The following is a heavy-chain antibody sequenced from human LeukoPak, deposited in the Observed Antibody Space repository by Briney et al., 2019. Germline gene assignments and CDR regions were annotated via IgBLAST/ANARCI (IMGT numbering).Heavy chain of an antibody. V-gene: IGHV3-30*02. CDR1: GFTFSSYG. CDR3: AKGPHYYGSGSFVDY. Sequence: GGALRLSCAASGFTFSSYGMHWVRQAPGKGLERVAFIRYDGSNKYSADSVKGRFTISRDNSKNTLYLQMNSLRAEDTAVYYCAKGPHYYGSGSFVDYWGQGTLVTVSS. D-gene: IGHD3-10*01. CDR2: IRYDGSNK. J-gene: IGHJ4*02.